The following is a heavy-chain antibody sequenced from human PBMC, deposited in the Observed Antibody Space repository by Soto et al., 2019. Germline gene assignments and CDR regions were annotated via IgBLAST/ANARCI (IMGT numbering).Heavy chain of an antibody. J-gene: IGHJ4*02. D-gene: IGHD1-1*01. CDR3: ARKGTLERRPFDY. CDR1: GYTFTGCY. V-gene: IGHV1-2*02. Sequence: GASVKVSCKASGYTFTGCYMHWVRQAPGQGLEWMGWINPNSGGTNYAQKFQGRVTMTRDTSISTAYMELSRLRSDDTAVYYCARKGTLERRPFDYWGQGTLVTVSS. CDR2: INPNSGGT.